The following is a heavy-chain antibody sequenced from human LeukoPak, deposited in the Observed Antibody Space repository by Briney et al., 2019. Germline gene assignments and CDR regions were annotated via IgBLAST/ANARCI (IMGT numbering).Heavy chain of an antibody. CDR1: GDSISSYY. D-gene: IGHD1/OR15-1a*01. Sequence: SETLSLTCTVSGDSISSYYWTWIRQPPGKGLEWLGYLYNSGNTNYNPSLKSRVTLSVDTSTNQFSLRLTSVTAADTAVYYCARGRLTTPNWFGPWGQGILVTVSS. V-gene: IGHV4-59*01. CDR2: LYNSGNT. CDR3: ARGRLTTPNWFGP. J-gene: IGHJ5*02.